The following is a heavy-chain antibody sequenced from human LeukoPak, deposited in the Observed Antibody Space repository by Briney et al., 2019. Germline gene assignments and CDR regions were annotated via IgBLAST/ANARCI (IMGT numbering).Heavy chain of an antibody. CDR1: AFTFSIYG. CDR3: AKVHSSSWHDYDY. J-gene: IGHJ4*02. D-gene: IGHD6-13*01. CDR2: ISGSGGST. V-gene: IGHV3-23*01. Sequence: GGSLRLSCAASAFTFSIYGMHWVRQAPGKGLEWVSAISGSGGSTYYADSVKGRFTISRDNSKNTLYLQMNSLRAEDTAVYYCAKVHSSSWHDYDYWGQGTLVTVSS.